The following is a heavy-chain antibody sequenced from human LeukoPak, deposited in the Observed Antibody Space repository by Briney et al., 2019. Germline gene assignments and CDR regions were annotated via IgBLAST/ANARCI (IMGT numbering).Heavy chain of an antibody. V-gene: IGHV3-23*01. J-gene: IGHJ4*02. CDR1: GFTFSNHA. CDR3: AKGIGGGGGYYSNFDY. Sequence: PGGSLRLSCAASGFTFSNHAMSWVRQAPGKGLEWVSAISGSGGSTYYADSVKGRFTISRDNSKNTLYLQMNSLRAEDTAVYYCAKGIGGGGGYYSNFDYWGQGTLVTVSS. D-gene: IGHD3-22*01. CDR2: ISGSGGST.